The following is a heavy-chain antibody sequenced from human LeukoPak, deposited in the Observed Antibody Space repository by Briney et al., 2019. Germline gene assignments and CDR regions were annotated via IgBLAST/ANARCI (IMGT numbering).Heavy chain of an antibody. D-gene: IGHD3-9*01. J-gene: IGHJ4*02. Sequence: GRSLRLSCGASGFIFSNYGMHWVRQAPGKGLEWVAVISYEGKSQYYADSVKGRFTISRDNSRNTLYLQMNSLRPEDTALYYCAKERDYYISTNYDYWGQGTLVTVSS. V-gene: IGHV3-30*18. CDR3: AKERDYYISTNYDY. CDR1: GFIFSNYG. CDR2: ISYEGKSQ.